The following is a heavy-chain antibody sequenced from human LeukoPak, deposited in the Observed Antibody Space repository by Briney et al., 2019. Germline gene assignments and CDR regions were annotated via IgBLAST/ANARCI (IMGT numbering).Heavy chain of an antibody. CDR1: GGTFSSYA. CDR3: ARVPSGSYLDAFDI. J-gene: IGHJ3*02. CDR2: IIPIFGTA. D-gene: IGHD1-26*01. Sequence: SVKVSCKASGGTFSSYAISWVRQAPGQGLEWMGGIIPIFGTANYAQKFQGRITITADESTSTAYMELSSLRSEDTAVYYCARVPSGSYLDAFDIWGQGTMVTVSS. V-gene: IGHV1-69*01.